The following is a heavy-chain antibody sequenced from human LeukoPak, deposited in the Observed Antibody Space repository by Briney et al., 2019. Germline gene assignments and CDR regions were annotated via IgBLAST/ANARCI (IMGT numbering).Heavy chain of an antibody. CDR3: ARGYNYGAY. CDR2: ISSSGSTI. CDR1: GFTFSDYY. Sequence: PGVSLRLSCATSGFTFSDYYMNWIRQAPGKGLEWVSYISSSGSTIYYADSVKGRFTISRDNTKNSLYLQMSSLRAEDTAVYYCARGYNYGAYWGQGTLVTVSS. V-gene: IGHV3-11*04. J-gene: IGHJ4*02. D-gene: IGHD4/OR15-4a*01.